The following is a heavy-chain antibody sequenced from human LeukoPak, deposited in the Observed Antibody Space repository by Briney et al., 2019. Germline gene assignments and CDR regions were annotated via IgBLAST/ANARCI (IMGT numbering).Heavy chain of an antibody. CDR1: GGSISSGGYS. J-gene: IGHJ4*02. CDR3: ARQRGYSPFDY. Sequence: PSQTLSLTCAVSGGSISSGGYSWSWIRQPPGKGLEWIGYIYYSGSTYYNPSLKSRVTISLDTSVNQFSLKLSSVTAADTAVYYCARQRGYSPFDYWGQGTLVTVSS. V-gene: IGHV4-30-4*07. D-gene: IGHD5-18*01. CDR2: IYYSGST.